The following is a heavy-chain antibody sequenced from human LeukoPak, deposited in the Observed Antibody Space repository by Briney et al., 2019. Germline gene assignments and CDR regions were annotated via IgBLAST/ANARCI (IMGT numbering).Heavy chain of an antibody. Sequence: SETLSLTCSVSDGSINSYYWNWIRRPPGKGLEWIGYIYYNGNTNYSPSLKSRVTMSVDTSKNLFSLKVSSVTAADTAVYYCARGRSNYYGMEVWGQGTTGTGS. J-gene: IGHJ6*02. CDR2: IYYNGNT. CDR3: ARGRSNYYGMEV. D-gene: IGHD3-10*01. CDR1: DGSINSYY. V-gene: IGHV4-59*01.